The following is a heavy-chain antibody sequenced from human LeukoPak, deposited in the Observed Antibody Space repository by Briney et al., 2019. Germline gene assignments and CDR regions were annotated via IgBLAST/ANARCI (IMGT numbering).Heavy chain of an antibody. CDR1: GFTFSSYG. J-gene: IGHJ4*02. Sequence: GGSLRLSCAASGFTFSSYGMHWVRQAPGKGLEWVAVISYDGSNKYYADSVKGRFTISRDNSKNTLYLQMNSLRAADTAVYYCASLDYYDSSLAFDYWGQGTLATVSS. V-gene: IGHV3-30*03. CDR3: ASLDYYDSSLAFDY. CDR2: ISYDGSNK. D-gene: IGHD3-22*01.